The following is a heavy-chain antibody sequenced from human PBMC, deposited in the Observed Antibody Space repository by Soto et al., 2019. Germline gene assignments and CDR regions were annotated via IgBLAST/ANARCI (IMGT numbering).Heavy chain of an antibody. CDR3: PGDVASGY. CDR2: ISRDGGTK. Sequence: QVQLVESGGGVVQPGRSLRLSCAASGFTVSSYGMHWVRQAPGKGLEWVAVISRDGGTKYYADSVKGRFTISRDNSRNTLFLEMNSLRGDAMAVYDCPGDVASGYWGQGTLVTVSS. V-gene: IGHV3-30*03. CDR1: GFTVSSYG. D-gene: IGHD2-21*02. J-gene: IGHJ4*02.